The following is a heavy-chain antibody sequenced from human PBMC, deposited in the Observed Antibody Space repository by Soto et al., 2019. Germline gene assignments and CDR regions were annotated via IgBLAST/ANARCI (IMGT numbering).Heavy chain of an antibody. CDR2: INWNSGTM. J-gene: IGHJ6*02. D-gene: IGHD3-10*01. Sequence: GGSLRLSCAASGFTFDDYGMHWVRQAPGKGLEWVSGINWNSGTMVYRDSVKGRFTISRDNAKNSLYLQMNSLRAEDTALYYCAKDSTMGMDYYYGMDVWGQGTTVTVSS. CDR1: GFTFDDYG. CDR3: AKDSTMGMDYYYGMDV. V-gene: IGHV3-9*01.